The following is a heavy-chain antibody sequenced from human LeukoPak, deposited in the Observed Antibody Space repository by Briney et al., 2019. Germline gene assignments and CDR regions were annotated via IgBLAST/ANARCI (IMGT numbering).Heavy chain of an antibody. CDR1: GGSISSGSYY. Sequence: SETLSLTCTVSGGSISSGSYYWSWIRRPAGTGLEWIGRIYTSGSTNYNPSLKSRVTISVDTSKNQFSLKLSSVTAADTAVYYCASEESIVGAIPTNWGQGTLVTVSS. V-gene: IGHV4-61*02. CDR3: ASEESIVGAIPTN. CDR2: IYTSGST. D-gene: IGHD1-26*01. J-gene: IGHJ4*02.